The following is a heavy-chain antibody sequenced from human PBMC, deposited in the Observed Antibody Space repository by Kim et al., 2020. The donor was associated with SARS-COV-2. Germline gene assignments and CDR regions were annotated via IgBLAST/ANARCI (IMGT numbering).Heavy chain of an antibody. D-gene: IGHD3-16*01. CDR1: GGSISTGGYY. V-gene: IGHV4-31*03. J-gene: IGHJ6*01. CDR3: ARVWYGIDA. Sequence: SETLSLTCTVSGGSISTGGYYWTWIRQHPGKGLEWVGNIFFTGTTHYNPSLKSRLTISMDMSKNQFSLKLSSVTAADTAIYYCARVWYGIDAWGQGAKVT. CDR2: IFFTGTT.